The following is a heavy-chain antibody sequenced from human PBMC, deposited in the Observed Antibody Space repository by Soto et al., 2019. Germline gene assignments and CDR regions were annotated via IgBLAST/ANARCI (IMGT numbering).Heavy chain of an antibody. V-gene: IGHV1-69*12. D-gene: IGHD2-2*01. CDR2: IIPIFGTA. CDR1: GGTFSSYA. Sequence: QVQLVQSGAEVKKPGSSVKVSCKASGGTFSSYAISWVRQAPGQGLEWMGGIIPIFGTANYAQKFQGRVTITADEATSTADMELSSRRSEATAVYYCARRDCISPSCPPVYGMDVWGQGTTFTVSS. J-gene: IGHJ6*02. CDR3: ARRDCISPSCPPVYGMDV.